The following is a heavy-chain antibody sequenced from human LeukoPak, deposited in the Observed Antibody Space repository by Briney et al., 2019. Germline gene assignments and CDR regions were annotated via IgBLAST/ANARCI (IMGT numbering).Heavy chain of an antibody. Sequence: ASVKVSCKASGYTFTYNDVNWVRQATGQGLEWMGWMNPGTANTDYAQKFQGRLAMTADTSINTAYMELSGLTTEDTAVYYCARGRAAADWGQGTLVTVSS. D-gene: IGHD2-15*01. V-gene: IGHV1-8*01. CDR3: ARGRAAAD. J-gene: IGHJ4*02. CDR2: MNPGTANT. CDR1: GYTFTYND.